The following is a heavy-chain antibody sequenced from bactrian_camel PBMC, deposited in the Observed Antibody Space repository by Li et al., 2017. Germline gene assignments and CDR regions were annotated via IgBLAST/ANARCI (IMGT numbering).Heavy chain of an antibody. Sequence: VQLVESGGGSVQAGRSLRLSCSSSAYTQSSSCMGWLRQAPGNEREAVAAIDGVGNTSYADSVQGRFTISKDNAKRTLYLKMNSLKPEDTAMYYCGADPYTCRYSDRINYNHRGQGTQVTVS. CDR3: GADPYTCRYSDRINYNH. CDR1: AYTQSSSC. V-gene: IGHV3S42*01. J-gene: IGHJ4*01. CDR2: IDGVGNT. D-gene: IGHD4*01.